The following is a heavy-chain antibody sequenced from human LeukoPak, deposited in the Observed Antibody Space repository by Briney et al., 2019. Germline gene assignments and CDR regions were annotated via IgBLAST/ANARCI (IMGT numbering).Heavy chain of an antibody. Sequence: SETLSLTCAVYGGSFSGYYWSWIRQPPGKGLEWIGEINHSGSTNYNPSLKSRVTISVDTSKNQFSLKLSSVTAADTAVYYCARPVRKQQLAYYYYGMDVWGQGTTVTVSS. CDR3: ARPVRKQQLAYYYYGMDV. CDR2: INHSGST. J-gene: IGHJ6*02. D-gene: IGHD6-13*01. CDR1: GGSFSGYY. V-gene: IGHV4-34*01.